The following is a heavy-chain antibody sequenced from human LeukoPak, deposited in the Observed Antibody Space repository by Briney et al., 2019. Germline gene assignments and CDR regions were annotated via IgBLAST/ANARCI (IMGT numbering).Heavy chain of an antibody. CDR3: ARVDTAMVGYAFDI. CDR2: INSDGSST. Sequence: GGSLRLSCAASGFTFSTYTMNWVRQAPGKGLVWVSRINSDGSSTSYADSVKGRFTISRDNAKNTLYLQMNSLRAEDTAVYYCARVDTAMVGYAFDIWGQGTMVTVSS. J-gene: IGHJ3*02. CDR1: GFTFSTYT. V-gene: IGHV3-74*01. D-gene: IGHD5-18*01.